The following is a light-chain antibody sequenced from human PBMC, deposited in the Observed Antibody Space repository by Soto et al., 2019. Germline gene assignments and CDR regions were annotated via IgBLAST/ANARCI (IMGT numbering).Light chain of an antibody. J-gene: IGKJ2*01. CDR1: QSVSSN. CDR2: GAS. CDR3: QQYNNWPGT. Sequence: EIVLTQSPGTLSLSPGERATLSCRASQSVSSNLAWYQQKPGQAPRLLIYGASARATGIPARFSGSGSGTDFTLTISSLQSEDFAVYYCQQYNNWPGTFGQGTKVDIK. V-gene: IGKV3-15*01.